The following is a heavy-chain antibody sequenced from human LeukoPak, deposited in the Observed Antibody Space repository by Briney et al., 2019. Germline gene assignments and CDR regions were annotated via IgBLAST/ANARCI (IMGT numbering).Heavy chain of an antibody. CDR1: GYSFTSYW. D-gene: IGHD6-13*01. Sequence: GESLKISCKGSGYSFTSYWISWLRQMPGKGLEWMGRFDPSDSYTNYSPSFQGHVTISADKSISTAYLQWSSLKASDTAMYYCARHTSPYSSSWYYFDYWGQGTLVTVSS. J-gene: IGHJ4*02. CDR2: FDPSDSYT. V-gene: IGHV5-10-1*01. CDR3: ARHTSPYSSSWYYFDY.